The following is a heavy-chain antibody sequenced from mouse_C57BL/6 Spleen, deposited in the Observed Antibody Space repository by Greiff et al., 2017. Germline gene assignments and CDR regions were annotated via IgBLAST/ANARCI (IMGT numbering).Heavy chain of an antibody. CDR3: ARSGDEGTWFAY. CDR1: GYAFSSYW. Sequence: VQLQESGAELVKPGASVKISCKASGYAFSSYWMNWVKQRPGKGLEWIGQIYPGDGDTNYNGKFKGKATLTADKSSSTAYMQLSSLTSEDSAVYFCARSGDEGTWFAYWGQGTLVTVSA. CDR2: IYPGDGDT. J-gene: IGHJ3*01. V-gene: IGHV1-80*01. D-gene: IGHD3-2*02.